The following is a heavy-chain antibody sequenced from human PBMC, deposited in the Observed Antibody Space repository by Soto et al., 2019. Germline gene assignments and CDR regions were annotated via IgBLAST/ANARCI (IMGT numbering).Heavy chain of an antibody. CDR3: AKGINYYYYMDV. Sequence: GGSLRLSCAASGFTFSSYGMHWVRQAPGKGLEWVAVISYDGSNKYYADSVKGRFTISRDNSKNTLYLQMNSLRAEDTAVYYCAKGINYYYYMDVWGKGTTVTVSS. J-gene: IGHJ6*03. D-gene: IGHD2-15*01. CDR2: ISYDGSNK. CDR1: GFTFSSYG. V-gene: IGHV3-30*18.